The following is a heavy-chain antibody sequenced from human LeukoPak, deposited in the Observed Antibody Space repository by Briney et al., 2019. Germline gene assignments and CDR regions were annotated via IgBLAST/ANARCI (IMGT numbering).Heavy chain of an antibody. Sequence: GGSLRLSCAASGFTFSSYAMHWVRQAPGKGLEWVAVISYDGSNKYYADSVKGRFTISRDNSKNTLYLQMNSLRAEDTAVYYCARGRDGQNPLDYWGQGTLVTVSS. CDR1: GFTFSSYA. CDR2: ISYDGSNK. D-gene: IGHD5-24*01. CDR3: ARGRDGQNPLDY. V-gene: IGHV3-30*04. J-gene: IGHJ4*02.